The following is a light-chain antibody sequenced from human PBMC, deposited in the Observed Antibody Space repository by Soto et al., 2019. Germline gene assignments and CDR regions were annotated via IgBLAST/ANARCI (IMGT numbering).Light chain of an antibody. V-gene: IGKV3-20*01. CDR3: QQYATAPYT. CDR2: ATS. CDR1: QSVDSRY. Sequence: ETVLTQSPGTLSLSPGEGATLSCRASQSVDSRYLAWYQQRPGQAPRLLISATSTRASGIPDRFSGSGSATDFTLTISRLEPEDFAVYYCQQYATAPYTFGRGTTLEF. J-gene: IGKJ2*01.